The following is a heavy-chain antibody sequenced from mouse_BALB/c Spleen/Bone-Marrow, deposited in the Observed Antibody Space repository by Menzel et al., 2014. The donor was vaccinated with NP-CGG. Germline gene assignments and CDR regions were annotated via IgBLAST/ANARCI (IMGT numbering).Heavy chain of an antibody. V-gene: IGHV7-1*02. CDR1: GFTFSDFY. J-gene: IGHJ2*01. CDR2: SRNKANDYTT. Sequence: EVMLVESGGGLVQPGGSLRHSCATSGFTFSDFYMEWVRQSPGKRLEWIAISRNKANDYTTDYSASVKGRFIVSRDTSQSILYLQMHALRAEDTAIYYCVRGNWAFFDYWGQGATLTVSS. CDR3: VRGNWAFFDY. D-gene: IGHD4-1*01.